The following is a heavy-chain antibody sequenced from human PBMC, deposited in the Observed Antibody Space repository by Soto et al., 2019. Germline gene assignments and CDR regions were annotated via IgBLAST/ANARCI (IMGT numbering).Heavy chain of an antibody. D-gene: IGHD6-19*01. CDR3: AIGQFSSGWYHHTNAAFDI. J-gene: IGHJ3*02. Sequence: ASVKVSCKASRYTLNSYDINWVRQATGQGLEWMGWMNPNSGNTGYAQKFQGRVTMTRNTSISTAYMELSSLRSEDTAVYYCAIGQFSSGWYHHTNAAFDIWGQGTMVTVSS. V-gene: IGHV1-8*01. CDR1: RYTLNSYD. CDR2: MNPNSGNT.